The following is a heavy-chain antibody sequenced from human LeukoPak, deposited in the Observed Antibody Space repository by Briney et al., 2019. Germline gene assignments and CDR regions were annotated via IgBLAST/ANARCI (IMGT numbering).Heavy chain of an antibody. D-gene: IGHD6-19*01. Sequence: GGSLRLSCAASGFTFSSYAMHWVRQAPGKGLERVAVISYDGSNKYYADSVKGRFTTSRDNSKNTLYLQMNSLRAEDTAVYYCARVGYTSGWYRNWGQGTLVTVSS. J-gene: IGHJ4*02. CDR1: GFTFSSYA. CDR2: ISYDGSNK. V-gene: IGHV3-30-3*01. CDR3: ARVGYTSGWYRN.